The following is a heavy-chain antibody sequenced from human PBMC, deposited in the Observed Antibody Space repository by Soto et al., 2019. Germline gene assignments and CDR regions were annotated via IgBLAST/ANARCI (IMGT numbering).Heavy chain of an antibody. CDR2: INHSGST. J-gene: IGHJ4*02. Sequence: QVQLQQWGAGLLKPSETLSLTCAVYGGSFSGYYWSWIRQPPGKGLEWIGEINHSGSTNYNPSLKSRVTISVDTSKNQFSLKLSSVTAADTAVYYCARGPGLLWFGAPKGYFDYWGQGTLVTVSS. V-gene: IGHV4-34*01. CDR1: GGSFSGYY. D-gene: IGHD3-10*01. CDR3: ARGPGLLWFGAPKGYFDY.